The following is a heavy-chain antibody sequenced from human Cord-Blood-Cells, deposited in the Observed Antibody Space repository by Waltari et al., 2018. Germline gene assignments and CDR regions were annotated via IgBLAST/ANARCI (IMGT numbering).Heavy chain of an antibody. CDR1: GFTFDDYA. Sequence: EVQLVESGGGVVQPGGSLRLSCAASGFTFDDYAMHWVRQATGKGLKWVSLISGDGGSTYYADSVKGRFTISRDNSKNSLYLQMNSLRTEDTALYYCTRKHGDIDYWGQGTLVTVSS. CDR2: ISGDGGST. D-gene: IGHD5-12*01. V-gene: IGHV3-43*02. CDR3: TRKHGDIDY. J-gene: IGHJ4*02.